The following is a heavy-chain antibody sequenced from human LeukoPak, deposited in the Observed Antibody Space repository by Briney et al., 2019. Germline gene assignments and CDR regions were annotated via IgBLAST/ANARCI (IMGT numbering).Heavy chain of an antibody. CDR3: ASTGAAAGKETYYYYYYMDV. CDR1: GFTFSDYY. Sequence: GGSLRLSCAASGFTFSDYYMSWIRQAPGKGLEWVSYISSSGSTIYYADSVKGRFTISRDNAKNSLYLQMNSLRAEDTAVYYCASTGAAAGKETYYYYYYMDVWGKGTTVTISS. V-gene: IGHV3-11*01. D-gene: IGHD6-13*01. CDR2: ISSSGSTI. J-gene: IGHJ6*03.